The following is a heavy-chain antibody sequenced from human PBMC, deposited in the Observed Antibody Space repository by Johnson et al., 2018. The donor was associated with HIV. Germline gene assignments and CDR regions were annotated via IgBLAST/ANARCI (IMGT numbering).Heavy chain of an antibody. CDR2: IWYDGSNK. J-gene: IGHJ3*02. V-gene: IGHV3-30*19. Sequence: VQLVESGGGVVQPGRSLRLSCAASGFTFSSYGMHWVRQAPGKGLEWVAVIWYDGSNKYYADSVTGPFTISRDNSKNTLYLQMNSLRAEDTAVYYCAREAQNWNYDHAFDIWGQGTMVTVSS. D-gene: IGHD1-7*01. CDR3: AREAQNWNYDHAFDI. CDR1: GFTFSSYG.